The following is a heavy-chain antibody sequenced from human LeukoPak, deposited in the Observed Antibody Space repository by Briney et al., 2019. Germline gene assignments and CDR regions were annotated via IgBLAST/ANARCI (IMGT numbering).Heavy chain of an antibody. CDR1: GYTFTGYY. CDR2: INPNSGGT. Sequence: ASVKVSCKASGYTFTGYYMHWVRQAPGQGLEWMGWINPNSGGTNYAQKFQGRVTMTRDTSISTAYMELSRLRSDGTAVYYCARDSAPTDILTGPPGGDYYYGMDVWGQGTTVTVSS. CDR3: ARDSAPTDILTGPPGGDYYYGMDV. V-gene: IGHV1-2*02. D-gene: IGHD3-9*01. J-gene: IGHJ6*02.